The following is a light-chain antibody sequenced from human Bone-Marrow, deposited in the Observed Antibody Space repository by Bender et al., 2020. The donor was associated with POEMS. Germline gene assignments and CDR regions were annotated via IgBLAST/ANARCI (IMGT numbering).Light chain of an antibody. J-gene: IGLJ1*01. V-gene: IGLV2-23*02. CDR3: CSYGGRATPIL. CDR1: SRDVGSYNL. CDR2: EVS. Sequence: QSALTQPASVSGSPGQPITISCTGTSRDVGSYNLVSWYQQHPGKVPKLIIYEVSKRPSGVSNRFSGSKSGNTASLTISGLQAEDEADYYCCSYGGRATPILFGTGTKVTVL.